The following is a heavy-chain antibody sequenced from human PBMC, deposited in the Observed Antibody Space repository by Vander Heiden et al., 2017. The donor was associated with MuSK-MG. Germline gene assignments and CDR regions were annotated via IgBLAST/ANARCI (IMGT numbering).Heavy chain of an antibody. CDR1: GYPFTSYG. Sequence: QVQLVQSGAEVKKPGASVKVSCKASGYPFTSYGFLWVRQAPGQGLEWMGWISAYNGDTNYAQKLQGRVTMTTDTSTSTADMELRSLRSDDTAVYYGARDPLGGFWSGYYTYYYYYMDVWGKGTTVTVSS. D-gene: IGHD3-3*01. CDR2: ISAYNGDT. V-gene: IGHV1-18*01. J-gene: IGHJ6*03. CDR3: ARDPLGGFWSGYYTYYYYYMDV.